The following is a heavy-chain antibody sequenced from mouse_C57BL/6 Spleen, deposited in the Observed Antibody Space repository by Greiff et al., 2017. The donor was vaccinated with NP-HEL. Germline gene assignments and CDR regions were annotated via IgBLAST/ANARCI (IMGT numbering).Heavy chain of an antibody. Sequence: VKLMESGPGLVAPSQSLSITCTVSGFPLTSYGVSWVRQPPGKGLEWLGVIWGDGSTNYHSALIFRLSTSKDNSKSQVFLKLNSLQTDDTATYYCAKGSSNYRGYAMDYWGQGTSVTVSS. V-gene: IGHV2-3*01. CDR1: GFPLTSYG. CDR3: AKGSSNYRGYAMDY. CDR2: IWGDGST. D-gene: IGHD2-5*01. J-gene: IGHJ4*01.